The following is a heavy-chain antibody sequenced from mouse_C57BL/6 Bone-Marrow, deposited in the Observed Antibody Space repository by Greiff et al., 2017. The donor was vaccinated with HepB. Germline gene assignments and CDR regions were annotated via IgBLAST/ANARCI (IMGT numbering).Heavy chain of an antibody. V-gene: IGHV1-9*01. CDR3: ARCCFDY. J-gene: IGHJ2*01. CDR2: ILPGSGST. CDR1: GFNIKDDY. Sequence: VQLQQSGAELVRPGASVKLSCTASGFNIKDDYMHWVKQRPEQGLEWIGEILPGSGSTNYNEKFKGKATFTADTSSNTAYMQLSSLTTEDSAIYYCARCCFDYWGQGTTLTVSS.